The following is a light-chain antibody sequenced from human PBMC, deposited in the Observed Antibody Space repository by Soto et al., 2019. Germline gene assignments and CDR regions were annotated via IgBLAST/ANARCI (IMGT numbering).Light chain of an antibody. J-gene: IGKJ5*01. CDR1: QRVDSY. V-gene: IGKV3-11*01. Sequence: IVLTQCPGTLSLSPGGRVTLSCRASQRVDSYLVWYQQKPGQAPRLLIFGASNRATGIPARFSGSGSGTDFTLTINSLEPEDFAVYYCQQCDSWPITFGQGTRLEIK. CDR2: GAS. CDR3: QQCDSWPIT.